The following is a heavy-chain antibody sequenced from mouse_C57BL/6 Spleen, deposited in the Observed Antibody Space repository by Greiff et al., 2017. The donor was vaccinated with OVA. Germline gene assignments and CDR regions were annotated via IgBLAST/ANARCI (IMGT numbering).Heavy chain of an antibody. V-gene: IGHV1-55*01. CDR2: IYPGSGST. CDR3: ARYYGSSSWFAY. Sequence: QVQLQQPGAELVKPGASVKMSCKASGYTFTSYWITWVKQRPGQGLEWIGDIYPGSGSTNYNAKFKSKATLTVDTSSSTAYMQLSSLTSEDSAVYYCARYYGSSSWFAYWGQGTLVTVSA. J-gene: IGHJ3*01. CDR1: GYTFTSYW. D-gene: IGHD1-1*01.